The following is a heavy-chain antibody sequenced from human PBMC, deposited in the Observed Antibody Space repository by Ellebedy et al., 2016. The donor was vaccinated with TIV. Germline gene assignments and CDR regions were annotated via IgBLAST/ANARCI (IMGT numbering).Heavy chain of an antibody. CDR1: GGTFSSYA. J-gene: IGHJ6*02. CDR2: IIPIFGTA. V-gene: IGHV1-69*13. CDR3: ARRGRYSYDYGMDV. Sequence: AASVKVSCKASGGTFSSYAISWVRQAPGQGLEWMGGIIPIFGTANYAQKFQGRVTITADESTRTAYMELSSLRSEDTAVYYCARRGRYSYDYGMDVWGQGTTVTVSS. D-gene: IGHD5-18*01.